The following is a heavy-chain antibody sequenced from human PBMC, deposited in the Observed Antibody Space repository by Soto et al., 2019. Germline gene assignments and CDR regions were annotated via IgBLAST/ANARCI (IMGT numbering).Heavy chain of an antibody. CDR2: IKQDGSEK. V-gene: IGHV3-7*01. Sequence: EVQLVESGGGLVQPGGSLRLSCAASGFTFSSYWMSWVRQAPGKGLEWVPNIKQDGSEKYYVDSVKGRFTISRDNAKNSLYLQMNSRRAEDTAVYYCARSIAARLNWFDPWGQGTLVTVSS. D-gene: IGHD6-6*01. J-gene: IGHJ5*02. CDR1: GFTFSSYW. CDR3: ARSIAARLNWFDP.